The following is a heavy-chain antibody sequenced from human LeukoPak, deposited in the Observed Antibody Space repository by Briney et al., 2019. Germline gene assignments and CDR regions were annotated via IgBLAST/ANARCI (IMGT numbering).Heavy chain of an antibody. CDR3: ARLGYCSSTSCYTLWAFDI. J-gene: IGHJ3*02. CDR2: INPNSGGT. V-gene: IGHV1-2*02. CDR1: GYTFTGYY. Sequence: ASVKASCKASGYTFTGYYMHWVRQAPGQGLEWMGWINPNSGGTNYAQKFQGRVTMTRDTSISTAYMELSRLRSDDTAVYYCARLGYCSSTSCYTLWAFDIWGQGTMVTVSS. D-gene: IGHD2-2*02.